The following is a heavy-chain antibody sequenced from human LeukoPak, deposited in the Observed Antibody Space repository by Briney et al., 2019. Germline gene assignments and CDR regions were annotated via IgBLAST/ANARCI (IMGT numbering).Heavy chain of an antibody. CDR2: IKEDGSEK. CDR1: GFTFSSCW. J-gene: IGHJ4*02. CDR3: ARARIAAAGNDY. D-gene: IGHD6-13*01. V-gene: IGHV3-7*01. Sequence: GGSLRLSCAASGFTFSSCWMNWVRQAPGKGLEWVASIKEDGSEKYYVDSVKGRFTISRDNAKNSLYLQMNSLRAEDTAVYYCARARIAAAGNDYWGQGTLVTVSS.